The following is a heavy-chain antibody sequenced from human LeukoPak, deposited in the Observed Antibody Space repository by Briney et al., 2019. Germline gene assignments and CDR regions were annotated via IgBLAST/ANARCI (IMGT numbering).Heavy chain of an antibody. CDR1: GASISSYY. Sequence: PSETLSLTRTVSGASISSYYWNWIRQPPGKGLEWIADIYYSGSTNYNPSLKSRVTISVDTSKNQFSLKVNSVTAADTAVYYCARDSSAGGWFDPWGQGTLVTVSS. V-gene: IGHV4-59*01. J-gene: IGHJ5*02. D-gene: IGHD3-16*01. CDR2: IYYSGST. CDR3: ARDSSAGGWFDP.